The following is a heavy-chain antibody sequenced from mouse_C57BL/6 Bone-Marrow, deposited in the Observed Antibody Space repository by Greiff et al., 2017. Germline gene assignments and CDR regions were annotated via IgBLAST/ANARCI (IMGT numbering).Heavy chain of an antibody. Sequence: EVKLMESGGGLVKPGGSLKLSCAASGFTFSSYTLSWVRQTPEKRLEWVATLSGGGGNTYYPDSVQGRFTISRDNAKNTLCLQMSSLWSEDTALYYCARPDYGNYVPAMDYWGQETSVTVSS. CDR2: LSGGGGNT. V-gene: IGHV5-9*01. CDR1: GFTFSSYT. J-gene: IGHJ4*01. CDR3: ARPDYGNYVPAMDY. D-gene: IGHD2-1*01.